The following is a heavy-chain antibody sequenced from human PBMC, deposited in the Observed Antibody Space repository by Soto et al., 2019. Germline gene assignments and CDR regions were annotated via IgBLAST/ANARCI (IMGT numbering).Heavy chain of an antibody. CDR3: ARYIGDEYCRSPRCDGNLDN. D-gene: IGHD2-2*01. CDR1: GYIFTMYG. J-gene: IGHJ4*02. CDR2: ISAFNGDT. Sequence: QVQLVQSGAEVKKPGAAVKVSCLASGYIFTMYGISWVRQAPGQGPEWMGWISAFNGDTNYAQTLQGRVTMTRDTSANTAYLKRRSLTPEDTAVSYCARYIGDEYCRSPRCDGNLDNWGQGTLVTVSS. V-gene: IGHV1-18*01.